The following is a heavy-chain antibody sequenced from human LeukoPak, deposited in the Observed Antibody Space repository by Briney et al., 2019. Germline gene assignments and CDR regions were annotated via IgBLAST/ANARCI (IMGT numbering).Heavy chain of an antibody. Sequence: SETLSLTCAVYGGAFSGYYWSWIRQPPGKGLEWIGEINHSGSTNYNPSLKSRVTISVDTSKNQFSLKLSSVTAADTAVYYCARGRFRSPNWFDPWGQGTLVAVSS. J-gene: IGHJ5*02. V-gene: IGHV4-34*01. D-gene: IGHD1-14*01. CDR1: GGAFSGYY. CDR3: ARGRFRSPNWFDP. CDR2: INHSGST.